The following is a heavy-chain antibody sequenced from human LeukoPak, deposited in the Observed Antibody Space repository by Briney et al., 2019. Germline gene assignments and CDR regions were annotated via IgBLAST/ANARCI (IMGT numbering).Heavy chain of an antibody. Sequence: GVSLKISCKGSGYSFTSHWIGWVRQMPGKGLEWMGIIYPSDSDTLYSPSFQGQVTISADKSISSAYLQWSSLKASDTAMYYCATLRIPGAQGVADSWGQGTLVIVSS. J-gene: IGHJ4*02. CDR1: GYSFTSHW. CDR3: ATLRIPGAQGVADS. D-gene: IGHD2-2*01. V-gene: IGHV5-51*01. CDR2: IYPSDSDT.